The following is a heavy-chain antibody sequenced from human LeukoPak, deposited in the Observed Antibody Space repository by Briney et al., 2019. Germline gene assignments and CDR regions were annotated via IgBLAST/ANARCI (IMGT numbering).Heavy chain of an antibody. J-gene: IGHJ4*02. CDR2: INHSGST. CDR3: ASLTVAGTGKED. Sequence: SETLSLTCSASGGSINTRSYFWGWIRQSPGKGLEWIGEINHSGSTNYNPSLKSRVTISVDTSKNQFSLKLSSVTAADTAVYYCASLTVAGTGKEDWGQGTLVTVSS. D-gene: IGHD6-19*01. CDR1: GGSINTRSYF. V-gene: IGHV4-39*07.